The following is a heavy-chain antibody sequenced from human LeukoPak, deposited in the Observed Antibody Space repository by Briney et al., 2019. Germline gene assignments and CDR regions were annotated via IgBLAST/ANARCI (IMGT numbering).Heavy chain of an antibody. CDR3: ATTVAGTRNAFDI. CDR1: GFTFSSYG. Sequence: PGGSLRLSCAASGFTFSSYGMHWVRQAPGKGLVWVSRINTDGSSTNYADSVKGRFTISRDNAKNTLYLQMNSLRDEDTAVYYCATTVAGTRNAFDIWGQGTTVTVSS. V-gene: IGHV3-74*01. CDR2: INTDGSST. D-gene: IGHD6-19*01. J-gene: IGHJ3*02.